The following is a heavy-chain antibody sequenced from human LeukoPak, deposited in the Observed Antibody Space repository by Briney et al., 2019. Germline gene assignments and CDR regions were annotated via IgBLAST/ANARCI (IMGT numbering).Heavy chain of an antibody. J-gene: IGHJ4*02. V-gene: IGHV1-69*13. CDR3: ARVMAAAGTALDY. Sequence: SVKVSCKASGGTFSSYAISWVRQAPGPGLEWMGGIIPIFGTANYAQKFQGRVTITADESTSTAYMELSSLRSEDTAVYYCARVMAAAGTALDYWGQGTLVTVSS. CDR2: IIPIFGTA. D-gene: IGHD6-13*01. CDR1: GGTFSSYA.